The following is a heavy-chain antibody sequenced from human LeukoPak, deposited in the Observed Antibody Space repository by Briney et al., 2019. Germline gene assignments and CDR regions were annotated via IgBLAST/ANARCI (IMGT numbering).Heavy chain of an antibody. CDR3: ARGDVEMATIPYYYYYMDV. D-gene: IGHD5-24*01. CDR1: GFTFSSYW. Sequence: GGSLRLSCAASGFTFSSYWMHWVRQAPGKGLVWVSRINSDGSSTSYADSVKGRFTISRDNAKNTLYLQMNSLRAEDTAVYYCARGDVEMATIPYYYYYMDVWGKGTTVTVSS. V-gene: IGHV3-74*01. CDR2: INSDGSST. J-gene: IGHJ6*03.